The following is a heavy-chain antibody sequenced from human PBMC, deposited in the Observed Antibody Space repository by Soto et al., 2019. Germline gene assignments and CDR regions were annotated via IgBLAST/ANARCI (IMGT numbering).Heavy chain of an antibody. J-gene: IGHJ4*02. CDR3: ARAESGAMLRY. Sequence: PSETLSLTCTVSVGSIIGSYWSLIRQPPGKGLEWIGCIFYSGSANYNPSLKSRLAISIDTSNNQFSLKLSSVTAADTAVYYCARAESGAMLRYWGQGTMVTVSS. V-gene: IGHV4-59*08. CDR1: VGSIIGSY. CDR2: IFYSGSA. D-gene: IGHD3-16*01.